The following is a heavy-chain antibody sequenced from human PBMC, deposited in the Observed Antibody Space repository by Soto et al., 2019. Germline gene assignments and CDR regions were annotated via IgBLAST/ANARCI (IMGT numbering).Heavy chain of an antibody. CDR2: IYYSGST. V-gene: IGHV4-39*01. CDR3: ARKRGSSNGYNYYGMDV. CDR1: GGSISSSSYY. J-gene: IGHJ6*02. D-gene: IGHD1-1*01. Sequence: SETLSLTCTVSGGSISSSSYYWGWIRQPPGKGLEWIGSIYYSGSTYYNPSLKSRVTISVDTSKNQFSLKLSSVTAADTAVYYCARKRGSSNGYNYYGMDVWGQGTTVTVSS.